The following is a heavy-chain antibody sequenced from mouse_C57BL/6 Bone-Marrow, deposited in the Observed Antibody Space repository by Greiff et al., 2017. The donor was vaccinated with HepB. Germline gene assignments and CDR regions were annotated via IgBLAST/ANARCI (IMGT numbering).Heavy chain of an antibody. CDR2: IYPGSGNT. Sequence: QVQLQQSGAELVRPGASVKLSCKASGYTFTDYYINWVKQRPGQGLEWIARIYPGSGNTYYNEKFKGKATLTAEKSSSTAYMQLSSLTSEDSAVYFCARWGNSSGFFAYWGQGTLVTVSA. J-gene: IGHJ3*01. CDR3: ARWGNSSGFFAY. D-gene: IGHD3-1*01. V-gene: IGHV1-76*01. CDR1: GYTFTDYY.